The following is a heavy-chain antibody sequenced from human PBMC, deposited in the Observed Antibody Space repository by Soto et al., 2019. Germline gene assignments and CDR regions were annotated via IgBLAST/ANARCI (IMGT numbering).Heavy chain of an antibody. D-gene: IGHD3-16*02. J-gene: IGHJ4*01. CDR3: VSGAYDYVWGMYRPLY. CDR2: INHSENT. Sequence: SQNLSLTCHFDWGSFNDYYWSCIRQHEGKGLEWIVEINHSENTKYNPSLKSRATIPVDTYKNHFSLMLTSVTAADTAVYYCVSGAYDYVWGMYRPLYWGRGGLVSVSS. V-gene: IGHV4-34*01. CDR1: WGSFNDYY.